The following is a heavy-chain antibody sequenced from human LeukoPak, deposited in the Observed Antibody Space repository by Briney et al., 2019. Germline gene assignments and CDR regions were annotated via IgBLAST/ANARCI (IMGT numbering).Heavy chain of an antibody. J-gene: IGHJ5*02. CDR1: GYTFTSYD. CDR3: ARGRSQNWFDP. CDR2: MNPNRGNT. Sequence: GASVKVSCTASGYTFTSYDISWVRQATGQGLEWMGWMNPNRGNTGHAQKFQSRVTNNTNTSISTAYMELSSLRAEDTDVYYCARGRSQNWFDPWGKGTLVSVSS. V-gene: IGHV1-8*03.